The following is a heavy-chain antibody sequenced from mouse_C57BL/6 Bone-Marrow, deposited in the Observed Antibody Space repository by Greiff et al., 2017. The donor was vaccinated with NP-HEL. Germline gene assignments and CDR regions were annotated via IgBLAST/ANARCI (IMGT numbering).Heavy chain of an antibody. CDR3: ARAPDYDYDGGAMDY. CDR1: GFSINSDCY. Sequence: EVQVVESGPSLVRPSQTLSLTCTVTGFSINSDCYWIWIRQFPGNKLEYIGYTFYSGITYYNPSLESRTYITRDTSKNQFSLKLSSVTTEDTATYYCARAPDYDYDGGAMDYWGQGTSVTVSS. CDR2: TFYSGIT. D-gene: IGHD2-4*01. V-gene: IGHV3-3*01. J-gene: IGHJ4*01.